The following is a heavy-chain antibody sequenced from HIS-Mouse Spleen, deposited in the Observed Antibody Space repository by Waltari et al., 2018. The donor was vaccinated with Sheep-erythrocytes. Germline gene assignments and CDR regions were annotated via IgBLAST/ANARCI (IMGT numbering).Heavy chain of an antibody. CDR3: ARDRGGAFDI. V-gene: IGHV1-2*02. CDR2: INPNIGGT. J-gene: IGHJ3*02. D-gene: IGHD3-10*01. Sequence: QVQLVQSGAEGKKPGASVKVYCKDSGYTFTGYYMHWVRQAPGQGLEWMGWINPNIGGTNYAQKFQGRFTMTRDTSISTAYMELSRLRSDDTAVYYCARDRGGAFDIWGQGTMVTVSS. CDR1: GYTFTGYY.